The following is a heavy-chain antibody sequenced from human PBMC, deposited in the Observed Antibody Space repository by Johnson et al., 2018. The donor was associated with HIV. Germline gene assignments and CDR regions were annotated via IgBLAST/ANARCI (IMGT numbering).Heavy chain of an antibody. CDR3: ARVTPQRGDNDVFDI. CDR1: GFTVSSNY. D-gene: IGHD3-16*01. J-gene: IGHJ3*02. V-gene: IGHV3-66*01. Sequence: VQLVESGGGLVQPGGSLRLSCAASGFTVSSNYMSWVRRAPGKGLEWVSVIYSGGSAYYADSVKGRFTISRDTSKNTLYLQMNSLRAEDTAVYYCARVTPQRGDNDVFDIWGQGTMVTVSS. CDR2: IYSGGSA.